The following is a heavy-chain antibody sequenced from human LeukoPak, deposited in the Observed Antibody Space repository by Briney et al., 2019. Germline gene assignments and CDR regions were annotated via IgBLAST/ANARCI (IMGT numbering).Heavy chain of an antibody. D-gene: IGHD6-13*01. CDR3: ARDHVAPGIYFDY. CDR2: INQDGSET. J-gene: IGHJ4*02. Sequence: VQPGGSLRLFCAASGFTFRSHWMSWVRQAPGKGLEWVANINQDGSETHYVDSVKGRFTISRDNAWNSLYLQMNSLRAEDTAMHYCARDHVAPGIYFDYWGQGTLVTVSS. V-gene: IGHV3-7*01. CDR1: GFTFRSHW.